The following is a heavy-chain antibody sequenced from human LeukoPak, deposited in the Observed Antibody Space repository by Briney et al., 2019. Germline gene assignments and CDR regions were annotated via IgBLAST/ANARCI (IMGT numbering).Heavy chain of an antibody. Sequence: SVKVSCKASGGTFSSYAISWVRQAPGQGLEWMGRIIPILGIANYAQKFQGRVTITADKSTSTAYMELSSLRSEDTAVYYCAKHAWDYDSSGYPQSMGAEYFQHWGQGTLVTVSS. V-gene: IGHV1-69*04. CDR3: AKHAWDYDSSGYPQSMGAEYFQH. D-gene: IGHD3-22*01. CDR2: IIPILGIA. J-gene: IGHJ1*01. CDR1: GGTFSSYA.